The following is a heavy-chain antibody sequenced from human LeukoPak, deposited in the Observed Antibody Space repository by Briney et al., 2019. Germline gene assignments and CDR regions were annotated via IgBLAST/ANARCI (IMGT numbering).Heavy chain of an antibody. D-gene: IGHD6-19*01. CDR2: INPDGSEK. V-gene: IGHV3-7*01. J-gene: IGHJ4*02. CDR1: GFTFRNSW. CDR3: ARDRGYSSFDY. Sequence: PGGSLRLSCGASGFTFRNSWMNWVRQAPGKGLEWVASINPDGSEKYSVDSVKGRFTISRDNAKNSLYLQMNSLRAEDTAVYYCARDRGYSSFDYWGQGTLVTVSS.